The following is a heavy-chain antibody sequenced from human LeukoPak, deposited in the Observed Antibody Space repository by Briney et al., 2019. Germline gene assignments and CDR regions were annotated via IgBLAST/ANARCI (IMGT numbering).Heavy chain of an antibody. V-gene: IGHV3-30-3*01. D-gene: IGHD3-3*01. CDR1: GFTFSSYA. J-gene: IGHJ4*02. CDR3: ARERQNKDFWSGGDY. Sequence: GGSLRLSCAASGFTFSSYAMHWVRQAPGKGLEWVAVISYDGSNKYYADSVKGRFTISRDNSKNTLYLQMNSLRAEDTAVYYCARERQNKDFWSGGDYWGQGTLVTVSS. CDR2: ISYDGSNK.